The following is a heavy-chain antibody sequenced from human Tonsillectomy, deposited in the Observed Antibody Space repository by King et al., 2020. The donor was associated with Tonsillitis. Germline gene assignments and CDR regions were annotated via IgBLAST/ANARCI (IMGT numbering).Heavy chain of an antibody. Sequence: QLVQSGAEVKKPGASVKVSCKASGYTFTAYYIHWVRQAPGQGLEWMGWINPSSGGTTYAQMFQGRVTMARDTSISTAYMDLGRLISDDTAVYYCARDRGSPDAFDIWGQGTLVTVSS. CDR1: GYTFTAYY. J-gene: IGHJ3*02. CDR3: ARDRGSPDAFDI. CDR2: INPSSGGT. D-gene: IGHD3-10*01. V-gene: IGHV1-2*02.